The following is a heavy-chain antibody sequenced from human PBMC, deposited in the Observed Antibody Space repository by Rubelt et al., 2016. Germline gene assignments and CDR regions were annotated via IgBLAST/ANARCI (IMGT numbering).Heavy chain of an antibody. V-gene: IGHV4-39*07. CDR3: ARDPGSYGLGAVYFDY. J-gene: IGHJ4*02. CDR1: GGSITSGSYY. CDR2: IYDSGST. Sequence: QSQLQESGPGLVKPSETLSLTCTVSGGSITSGSYYWSWIRQPPGKGLEWIGKIYDSGSTYFNPFLKVRVSISVDTSKNQFCLKLSSVTAADTAVYYCARDPGSYGLGAVYFDYWGQGTLVTVSS. D-gene: IGHD5-18*01.